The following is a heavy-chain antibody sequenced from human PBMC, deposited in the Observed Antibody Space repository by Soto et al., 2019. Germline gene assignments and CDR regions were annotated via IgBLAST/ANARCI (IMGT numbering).Heavy chain of an antibody. CDR1: GDTFNFYS. J-gene: IGHJ4*02. D-gene: IGHD3-10*01. V-gene: IGHV1-69*02. CDR3: ARNYASGYGAFDF. CDR2: VNPILSMS. Sequence: QVQLVQSGAEVKSAGSSVKVSCKASGDTFNFYSINWVRQAPGLGLEWVGRVNPILSMSNYAQRFQGRVTSTADKSTGTANMELRSLRSEDTAIDYCARNYASGYGAFDFWGQGALVTVSS.